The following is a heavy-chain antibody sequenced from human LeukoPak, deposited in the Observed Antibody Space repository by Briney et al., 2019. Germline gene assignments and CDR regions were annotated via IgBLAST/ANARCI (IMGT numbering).Heavy chain of an antibody. CDR2: LYYSGST. D-gene: IGHD4-17*01. J-gene: IGHJ4*02. V-gene: IGHV4-59*02. Sequence: SETLSLTCTVSGGSVSSYYWSWIRQPPGKELEWIGYLYYSGSTNYNPSFKSRVTMSVDTSKNQFSLKLNSMTAADTAVYFCARGRYNDYGFDYWGQGTLVTVSS. CDR3: ARGRYNDYGFDY. CDR1: GGSVSSYY.